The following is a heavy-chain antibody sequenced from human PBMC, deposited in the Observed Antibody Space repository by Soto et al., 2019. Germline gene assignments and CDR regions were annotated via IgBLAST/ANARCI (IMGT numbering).Heavy chain of an antibody. D-gene: IGHD1-26*01. V-gene: IGHV2-70*01. J-gene: IGHJ4*02. Sequence: GPTLVNPTQTLTLTCTFSGFSLSTSGVGVGWIRQPPGKALEWLALIDWDDTKYYSTSLKSRLTISKDTSKNQLALTMTNMGPVDTATYYCARTLVGATHISHSYFDCWGQGTLVTVSS. CDR2: IDWDDTK. CDR3: ARTLVGATHISHSYFDC. CDR1: GFSLSTSGVG.